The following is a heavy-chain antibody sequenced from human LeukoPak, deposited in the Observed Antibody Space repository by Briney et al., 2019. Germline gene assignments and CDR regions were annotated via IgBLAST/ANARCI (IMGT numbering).Heavy chain of an antibody. CDR3: ARGRYSHGFFDY. CDR2: IDPSDSET. V-gene: IGHV5-10-1*01. Sequence: GESLKISCKGSGYSFTTYWISWVRQMPGKGLEWMGRIDPSDSETNYSPSFQGHVTISADKSISTAYLQWSSLKASDTAMYYCARGRYSHGFFDYWGQGTPVTVSS. J-gene: IGHJ4*02. CDR1: GYSFTTYW. D-gene: IGHD2-21*01.